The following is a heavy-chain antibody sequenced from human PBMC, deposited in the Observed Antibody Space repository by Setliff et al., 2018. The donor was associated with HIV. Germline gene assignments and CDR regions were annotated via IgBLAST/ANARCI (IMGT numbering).Heavy chain of an antibody. CDR2: FDSEDGEK. CDR3: AKERFTLIGLDSFDL. J-gene: IGHJ3*01. Sequence: ASVKVSCKVSGSTLSEEAIHWVRQAPGKGLEWMGGFDSEDGEKIFARRFQGRLTMTEDTSTDTAYMELSSLTSEDTAVYYCAKERFTLIGLDSFDLWGQGTMVTVSS. V-gene: IGHV1-24*01. CDR1: GSTLSEEA. D-gene: IGHD3-3*01.